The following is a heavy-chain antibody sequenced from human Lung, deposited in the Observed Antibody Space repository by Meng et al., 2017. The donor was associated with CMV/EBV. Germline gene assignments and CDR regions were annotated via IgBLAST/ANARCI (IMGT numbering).Heavy chain of an antibody. CDR2: IYHSGST. V-gene: IGHV4-4*02. CDR3: ASFPPPGKQWLVTDY. J-gene: IGHJ4*02. CDR1: GGSIRSSNW. D-gene: IGHD6-19*01. Sequence: QWQWRGQGQRMGKPSGTPPPTCAVPGGSIRSSNWWSWVRQPPGKGLEWIGEIYHSGSTDYNPSLKSRVTISVDKSKNQFSLKLSSVTAADTAVYYCASFPPPGKQWLVTDYWGQGTLVTVSS.